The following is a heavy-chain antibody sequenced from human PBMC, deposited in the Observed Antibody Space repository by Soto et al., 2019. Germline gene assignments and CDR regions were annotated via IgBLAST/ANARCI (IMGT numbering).Heavy chain of an antibody. Sequence: KTSETLSLTCTVSGDSVTSGNYYWSWIRQPPGKGLEWIGYIYYSGNTNYSPSLKSRVTMSLDRSSNQFSLNLSSVTAADTAVYYCARIPVDTSMTYWFDPWGQGILVTVS. D-gene: IGHD5-18*01. CDR1: GDSVTSGNYY. CDR2: IYYSGNT. J-gene: IGHJ5*01. CDR3: ARIPVDTSMTYWFDP. V-gene: IGHV4-61*01.